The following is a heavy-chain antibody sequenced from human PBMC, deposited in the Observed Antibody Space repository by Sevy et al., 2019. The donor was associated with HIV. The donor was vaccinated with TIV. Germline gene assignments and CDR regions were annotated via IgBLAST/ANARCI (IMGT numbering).Heavy chain of an antibody. Sequence: GESLKISCKGSGYSFTSYWIGWVRQMPGKGLEWVGIIYPGDSDTRYSPSFQGQVTISADKSISTAYLRWSSLKAADTAMYYCARHRGYASAPFDYWGQGTLVTVSS. CDR2: IYPGDSDT. J-gene: IGHJ4*02. D-gene: IGHD5-12*01. CDR3: ARHRGYASAPFDY. CDR1: GYSFTSYW. V-gene: IGHV5-51*01.